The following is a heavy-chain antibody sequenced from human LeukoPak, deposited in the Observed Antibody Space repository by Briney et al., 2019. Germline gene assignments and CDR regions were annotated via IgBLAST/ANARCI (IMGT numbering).Heavy chain of an antibody. D-gene: IGHD3-22*01. CDR1: GYTLTELS. CDR2: FDPEDGET. J-gene: IGHJ4*02. CDR3: ATVGSYDSSGYYPL. V-gene: IGHV1-24*01. Sequence: GASVTVSCKVSGYTLTELSMHWVRQAPGKGLEGMGGFDPEDGETIYAQKFQGRVTMTEDTSTDTAYMELSSLRSEDTAVYYCATVGSYDSSGYYPLWGQGTLVTVSS.